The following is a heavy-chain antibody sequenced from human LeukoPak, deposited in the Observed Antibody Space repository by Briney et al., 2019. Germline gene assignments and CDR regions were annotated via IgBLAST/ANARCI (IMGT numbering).Heavy chain of an antibody. CDR1: GFTFSSYG. CDR3: VYSGDYEKGY. D-gene: IGHD4-17*01. Sequence: GGSLRLSCAASGFTFSSYGMSWVRQAPGKGLEWVSAISGSGGSTYYADSVKGRFTISRDNSKNTLYLQMNSLRAEDTAVYYCVYSGDYEKGYWGQGTLVTVSS. V-gene: IGHV3-23*01. J-gene: IGHJ4*02. CDR2: ISGSGGST.